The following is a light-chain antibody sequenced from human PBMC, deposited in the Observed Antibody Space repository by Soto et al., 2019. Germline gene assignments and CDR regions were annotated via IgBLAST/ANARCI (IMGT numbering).Light chain of an antibody. Sequence: QSALTQPASVSGSPGESIAIACTGTSSDVGAYDYVSWYQQHPGKAPKVMIYDVSNRPSGVSNRFSGSTSGNTASLTISGLEAEDEADYYCSSYTRSSTYVFGTGTKLTVL. CDR2: DVS. V-gene: IGLV2-14*01. CDR1: SSDVGAYDY. J-gene: IGLJ1*01. CDR3: SSYTRSSTYV.